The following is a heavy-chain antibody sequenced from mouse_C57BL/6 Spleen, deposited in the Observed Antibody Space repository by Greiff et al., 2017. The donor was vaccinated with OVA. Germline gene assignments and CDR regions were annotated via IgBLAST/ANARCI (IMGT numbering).Heavy chain of an antibody. V-gene: IGHV1-18*01. CDR2: INPNNGGT. CDR3: ARFWDGYSYAMDY. Sequence: VQLQQSGPELVKPGASVKIPCKASGYTFTDYNMDWVKQSHGKSLEWIGDINPNNGGTIYNQKFKGKATLTVDKSSSTAYMELRSLTSEDTAVYYCARFWDGYSYAMDYWGQGTSVTVSS. D-gene: IGHD2-3*01. J-gene: IGHJ4*01. CDR1: GYTFTDYN.